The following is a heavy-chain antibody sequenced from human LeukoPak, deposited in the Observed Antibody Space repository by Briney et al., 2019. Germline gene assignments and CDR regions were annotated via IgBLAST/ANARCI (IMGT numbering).Heavy chain of an antibody. Sequence: PSETLSLTYTVSGGSISSYYWSWIRQPAGKGLEWIGRIYISGSTNYNPSLKSRVTMSVDTSKNQFSLKLSSVTAADTAVYYCARDRGTWNDDGFDYWGQGTLVTDSS. V-gene: IGHV4-4*07. J-gene: IGHJ4*02. CDR2: IYISGST. D-gene: IGHD1-1*01. CDR1: GGSISSYY. CDR3: ARDRGTWNDDGFDY.